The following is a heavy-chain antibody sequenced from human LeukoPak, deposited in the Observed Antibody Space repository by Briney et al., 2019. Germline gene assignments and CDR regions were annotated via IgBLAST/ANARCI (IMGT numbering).Heavy chain of an antibody. V-gene: IGHV3-30*18. J-gene: IGHJ4*02. Sequence: SGGSLRLPCAASGFTFRSYGMHWVRQAPGKGLEWVAVISYDGSKEHYGDSVKGRFSISRDNSKNTLYLQMNSLRAEDTAVYYCAKEYDSLYYFDYWGQGTLVTVSS. CDR3: AKEYDSLYYFDY. CDR2: ISYDGSKE. CDR1: GFTFRSYG. D-gene: IGHD3-16*01.